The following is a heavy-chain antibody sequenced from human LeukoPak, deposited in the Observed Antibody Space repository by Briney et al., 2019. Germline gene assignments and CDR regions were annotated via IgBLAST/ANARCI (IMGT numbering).Heavy chain of an antibody. CDR1: GGSINSYY. D-gene: IGHD6-13*01. CDR2: IYYTGST. CDR3: ARFSGGSWFDY. V-gene: IGHV4-59*01. J-gene: IGHJ4*02. Sequence: PSETLSLTCTFSGGSINSYYWSWIRQPPGKGLEWIGYIYYTGSTNYNPSLRSRVSMSVDTSKNQFSLKLSSVTAADTAVYYCARFSGGSWFDYWGQGTLVTVSS.